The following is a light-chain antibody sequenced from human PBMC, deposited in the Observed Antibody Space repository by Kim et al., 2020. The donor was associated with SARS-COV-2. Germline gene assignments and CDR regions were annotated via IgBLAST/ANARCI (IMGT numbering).Light chain of an antibody. V-gene: IGKV3-20*01. CDR3: QQYAYLRT. J-gene: IGKJ1*01. CDR2: QSS. CDR1: QSVNNNY. Sequence: EIVVTQSPATLSLSPGERATLSCRASQSVNNNYSSWYQQKPGQAPRLLIDQSSRRAPVIPDMCSGSGSGADITLTISILEPEVFVEYYWQQYAYLRTFGQGTKVEIK.